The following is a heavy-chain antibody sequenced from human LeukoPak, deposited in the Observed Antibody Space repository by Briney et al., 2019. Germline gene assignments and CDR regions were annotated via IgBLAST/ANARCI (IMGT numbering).Heavy chain of an antibody. Sequence: GGSLRLSCAASGFTFDDYAMHWVRQAPGKGLEWVSLISGDGGRTYYADSVKGRFTISRDNSKNSLYLQMNSLRTEDTALYYCAKEEVYCSSTSCPARARPPYYYYGMDVWGQGTTVNVSS. CDR3: AKEEVYCSSTSCPARARPPYYYYGMDV. J-gene: IGHJ6*02. CDR2: ISGDGGRT. V-gene: IGHV3-43*02. D-gene: IGHD2-2*01. CDR1: GFTFDDYA.